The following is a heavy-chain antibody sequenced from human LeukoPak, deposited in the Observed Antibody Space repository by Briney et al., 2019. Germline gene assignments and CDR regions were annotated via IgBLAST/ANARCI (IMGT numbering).Heavy chain of an antibody. V-gene: IGHV3-30*18. CDR1: GFTFSSYG. Sequence: GGPLRLSCAASGFTFSSYGMHWVRRAPGKGLEWVAVISYDGSNKYYADSVKGRFTISRDNSKNTLYLQMNSLRAEDTAVYYCAKGVSGWFFDYWGQGTLVTVSS. J-gene: IGHJ4*02. CDR2: ISYDGSNK. CDR3: AKGVSGWFFDY. D-gene: IGHD6-19*01.